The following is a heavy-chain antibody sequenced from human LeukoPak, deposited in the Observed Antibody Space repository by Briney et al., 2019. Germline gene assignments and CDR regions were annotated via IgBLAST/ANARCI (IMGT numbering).Heavy chain of an antibody. CDR2: IKQDGSQK. D-gene: IGHD6-25*01. CDR3: TAATPDY. Sequence: PGGPLRLSCAASGFTFSNFWMTWVRQAPGKGLEWVANIKQDGSQKFYVDSVKGRFTISRDNAKNSLFLEMNRMRAEDTAVYYCTAATPDYWGQGTLVTVSS. J-gene: IGHJ4*02. V-gene: IGHV3-7*02. CDR1: GFTFSNFW.